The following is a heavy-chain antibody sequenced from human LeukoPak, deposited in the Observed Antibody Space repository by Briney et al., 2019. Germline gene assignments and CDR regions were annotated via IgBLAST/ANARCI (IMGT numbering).Heavy chain of an antibody. D-gene: IGHD3-9*01. Sequence: SETLSLSCAVSGGSISSYYWSWVRQPPGKGLEWIGYIYYSGSTNYNPSLKSLVTIPVDPSKNQVSLKLSSVTAADTAVYYCARAGTILGFYPWVQGRLVTVSS. J-gene: IGHJ5*02. CDR1: GGSISSYY. CDR3: ARAGTILGFYP. CDR2: IYYSGST. V-gene: IGHV4-59*01.